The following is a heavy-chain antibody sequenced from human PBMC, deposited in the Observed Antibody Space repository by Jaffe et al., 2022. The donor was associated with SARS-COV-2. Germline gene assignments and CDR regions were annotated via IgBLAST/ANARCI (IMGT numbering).Heavy chain of an antibody. CDR2: ISGSGGST. CDR1: GFTFSSYA. CDR3: AKVDSQTSTDQRIAAAALMD. D-gene: IGHD6-13*01. J-gene: IGHJ4*02. V-gene: IGHV3-23*01. Sequence: EVQLLESGGGLVQPGGSLRLSCAASGFTFSSYAMSWVRQAPGKGLEWVSAISGSGGSTYYADSVKGRFTISRDNSKNTLYLQMNSLRAEDTAVYYCAKVDSQTSTDQRIAAAALMDWGQGTLVTVSS.